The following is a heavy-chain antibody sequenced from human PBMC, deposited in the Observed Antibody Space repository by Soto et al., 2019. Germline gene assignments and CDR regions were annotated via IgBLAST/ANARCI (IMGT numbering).Heavy chain of an antibody. V-gene: IGHV3-30*18. CDR1: GFTFSSYG. CDR2: IIYDGSTK. Sequence: QVQLVESGGGVVQPGRSLRLSCAASGFTFSSYGMHWGRQAPGKGLEWVAVIIYDGSTKYYADSVKGRFTISRDNSKSTMYLKMNSMRAEDTAVYYCAKDRMGAGVRGYFDYWGQGTLVTVSS. D-gene: IGHD3-10*01. CDR3: AKDRMGAGVRGYFDY. J-gene: IGHJ4*02.